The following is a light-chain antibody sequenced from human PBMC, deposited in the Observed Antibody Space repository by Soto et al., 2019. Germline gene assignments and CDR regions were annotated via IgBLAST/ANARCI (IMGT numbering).Light chain of an antibody. V-gene: IGKV1-39*01. J-gene: IGKJ3*01. CDR1: QTISDY. CDR2: AAS. CDR3: QQSYSTLT. Sequence: DIQMTQSPSSLSASVGDRVTITCRTSQTISDYLNWYQHKPGKAPKLLISAASSLQSGFPSRFSGSGSGTDFTLTISSLQPEDFATYYCQQSYSTLTFGPGTKVDIK.